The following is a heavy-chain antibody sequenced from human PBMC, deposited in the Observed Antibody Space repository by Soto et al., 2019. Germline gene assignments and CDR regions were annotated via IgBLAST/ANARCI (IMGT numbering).Heavy chain of an antibody. Sequence: GESLKISCKGSGYSFTSYWIGWVRQMPGKGLEWMGIIYPGDSDTRYSPSFQGQVTISADKSISTAYLQWSSLKASDTAMYYCATSRYYDSSGYYYDAFDIWGQGTMVTVSS. CDR1: GYSFTSYW. V-gene: IGHV5-51*01. J-gene: IGHJ3*02. CDR3: ATSRYYDSSGYYYDAFDI. D-gene: IGHD3-22*01. CDR2: IYPGDSDT.